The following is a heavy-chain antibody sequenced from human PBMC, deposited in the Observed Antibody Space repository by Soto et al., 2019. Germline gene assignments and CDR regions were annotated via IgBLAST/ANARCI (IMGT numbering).Heavy chain of an antibody. D-gene: IGHD1-1*01. V-gene: IGHV4-34*01. CDR3: ARGSTVGAFDI. CDR2: INHSGST. CDR1: GGSFSGYY. Sequence: QVQLQQWGAGLLKPSETLSLTCAVYGGSFSGYYWSWIRQPPGKGLEWIGEINHSGSTNYNPSLKSRVTISVDTSKNQFSLKLSSVTAADTAVYYCARGSTVGAFDIWGQGTMVTVSS. J-gene: IGHJ3*02.